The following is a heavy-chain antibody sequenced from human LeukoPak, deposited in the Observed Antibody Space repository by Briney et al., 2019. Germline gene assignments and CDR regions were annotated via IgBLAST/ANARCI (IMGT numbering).Heavy chain of an antibody. D-gene: IGHD2-2*03. J-gene: IGHJ4*02. V-gene: IGHV3-48*01. CDR2: ISSSSSTI. CDR3: ARAPFQTGYCSSTRCWLFDY. CDR1: GFTFSSYS. Sequence: GGSLRLSCAASGFTFSSYSMNWVRQAPGKGLEWVSYISSSSSTIYYADSVKGRFTISRDNAKNSLYLQMNSLGAEDTAVYYCARAPFQTGYCSSTRCWLFDYWGQDTLVTVSS.